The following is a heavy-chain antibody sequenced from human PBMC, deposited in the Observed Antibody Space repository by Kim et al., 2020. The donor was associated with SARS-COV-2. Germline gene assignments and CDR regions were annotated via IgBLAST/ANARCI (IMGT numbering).Heavy chain of an antibody. CDR2: ISGSGGTT. Sequence: GGSLRLSCAASGFTFSSYAMSWVRQAPGKGLEWVSAISGSGGTTYYADSVKGRFTNSRDNSKKAQYLQMNSLRAEDTAVYYCAEDCYASSGYYYDILDYWGQGTLVTVSS. D-gene: IGHD3-22*01. CDR3: AEDCYASSGYYYDILDY. CDR1: GFTFSSYA. J-gene: IGHJ4*02. V-gene: IGHV3-23*01.